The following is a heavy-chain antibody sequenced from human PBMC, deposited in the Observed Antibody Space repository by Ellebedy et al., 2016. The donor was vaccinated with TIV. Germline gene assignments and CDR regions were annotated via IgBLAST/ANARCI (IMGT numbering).Heavy chain of an antibody. CDR2: MNPNSGNT. CDR3: ARAEWELPPTNAFDI. V-gene: IGHV1-8*01. D-gene: IGHD1-26*01. J-gene: IGHJ3*02. CDR1: GYTFTSYD. Sequence: ASVKVSXXASGYTFTSYDINWVRQATGQGLEWMGWMNPNSGNTAYAQKFQGRVTMTRNTSISTAYMELSSLRFEDTAVYYCARAEWELPPTNAFDIWGQGTMVTVSS.